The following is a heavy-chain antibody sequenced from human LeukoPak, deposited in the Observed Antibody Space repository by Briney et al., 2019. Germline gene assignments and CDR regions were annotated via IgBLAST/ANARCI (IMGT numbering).Heavy chain of an antibody. CDR1: GVTFSNTL. J-gene: IGHJ6*03. CDR3: TTAKRGFCTGTSCMDV. D-gene: IGHD2-2*01. V-gene: IGHV3-15*01. CDR2: IKSKTDGGTT. Sequence: GGSLRLSCAASGVTFSNTLMNWVRQAPGQGLEWVGRIKSKTDGGTTDYAAPVKGRFTISRDDSKNTLYLQMNSLKTEDTAVYYCTTAKRGFCTGTSCMDVWGKGTTVTVSS.